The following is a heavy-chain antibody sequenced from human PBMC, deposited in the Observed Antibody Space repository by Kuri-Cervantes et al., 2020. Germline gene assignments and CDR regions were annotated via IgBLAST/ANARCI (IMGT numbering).Heavy chain of an antibody. D-gene: IGHD6-13*01. J-gene: IGHJ4*02. V-gene: IGHV1-3*04. CDR2: IITGNGNT. CDR1: GYTFTSYP. Sequence: ASVQVSCKASGYTFTSYPLQWVRQAPGQRLEWMGWIITGNGNTKYSQNFQGRLTITRDTSASIVYMELSSLRSEDTAVYYCAREVENIAALAEAGDYWGQGTLVTVSS. CDR3: AREVENIAALAEAGDY.